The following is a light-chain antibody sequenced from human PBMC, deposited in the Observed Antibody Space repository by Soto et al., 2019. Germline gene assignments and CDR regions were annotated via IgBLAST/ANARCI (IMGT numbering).Light chain of an antibody. CDR1: QSVRSSY. J-gene: IGKJ3*01. Sequence: EIVLTQSPGTLSLSPGERATLSCRASQSVRSSYLAWYQQKAGQAPRLLIYGASTRATGVPDRFSGSGSWTDFTLTITRLEPKDFAVYYCQQYGTSPQFTFGPGTKVDI. V-gene: IGKV3-20*01. CDR3: QQYGTSPQFT. CDR2: GAS.